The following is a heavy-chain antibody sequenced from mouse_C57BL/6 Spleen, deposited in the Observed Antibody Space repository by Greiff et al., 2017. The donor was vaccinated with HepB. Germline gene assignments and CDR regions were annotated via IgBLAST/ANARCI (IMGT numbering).Heavy chain of an antibody. J-gene: IGHJ3*01. D-gene: IGHD1-1*01. Sequence: VQLQQSGPVLVKPGASVKMSCKASGYTFTDYYMNWVKQSHGKSLEWIGVINPYNGGTSYNQKFKGKATLTVDKSSSTAYMELNSLTSEDSAVYYCARDGFNYGSSYRFAYWGQGTLVTVSA. CDR2: INPYNGGT. CDR1: GYTFTDYY. V-gene: IGHV1-19*01. CDR3: ARDGFNYGSSYRFAY.